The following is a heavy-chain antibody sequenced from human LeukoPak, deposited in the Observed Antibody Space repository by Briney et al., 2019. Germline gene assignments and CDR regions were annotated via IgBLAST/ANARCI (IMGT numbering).Heavy chain of an antibody. J-gene: IGHJ4*02. CDR1: GGTFSSYA. V-gene: IGHV1-69*13. CDR2: IIPIFGTA. CDR3: ARDKYYYDSSGYYYGGYFDY. D-gene: IGHD3-22*01. Sequence: SVKVSCKASGGTFSSYAISWVRQAPGQGLEWMGGIIPIFGTANYAQKFQGRVTITADESTSTAYMELSSLRSEDTAVYYCARDKYYYDSSGYYYGGYFDYWGQGTLVTVSS.